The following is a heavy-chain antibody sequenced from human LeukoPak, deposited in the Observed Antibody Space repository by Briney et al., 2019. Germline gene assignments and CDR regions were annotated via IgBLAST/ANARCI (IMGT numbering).Heavy chain of an antibody. J-gene: IGHJ1*01. CDR1: GFTFSDYY. CDR3: ARDGHYDILTGYFQD. CDR2: ITSSSSTI. Sequence: KTGGSLRLSCAASGFTFSDYYMSWIRQAPGKGLEWVSYITSSSSTIYYADSVKGRFTISRDNAKNSLYLQMNSLRAEDTAVYYCARDGHYDILTGYFQDWGQGTLVTVSS. D-gene: IGHD3-9*01. V-gene: IGHV3-11*01.